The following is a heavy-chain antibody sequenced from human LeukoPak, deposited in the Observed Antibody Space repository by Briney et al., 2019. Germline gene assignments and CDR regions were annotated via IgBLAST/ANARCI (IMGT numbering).Heavy chain of an antibody. CDR2: IIPIFGTA. CDR1: GGTFSSYA. V-gene: IGHV1-69*05. Sequence: GASVEVSCKASGGTFSSYAISWVRQAPGQGLEWMGGIIPIFGTANYAQKFQGRVTITTDESTSTAYMELSSLRSEDTAVYYCARVMTTVKGTGVYYNWFDPWGQGTLVTVSS. J-gene: IGHJ5*02. D-gene: IGHD4-11*01. CDR3: ARVMTTVKGTGVYYNWFDP.